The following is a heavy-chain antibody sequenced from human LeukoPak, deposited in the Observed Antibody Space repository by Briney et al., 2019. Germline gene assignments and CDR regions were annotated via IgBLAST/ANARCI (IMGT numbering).Heavy chain of an antibody. CDR1: GGSISSGSYY. CDR2: IYTSGST. D-gene: IGHD3-10*01. CDR3: ARGSRSYYYGSGYFDY. V-gene: IGHV4-61*02. Sequence: NPSETLSLTCTVSGGSISSGSYYWSWIRQPAGEGLEWIGRIYTSGSTNYNPSLKSRVTISVDTSKNQFSLKLSSVTAADTAVYYCARGSRSYYYGSGYFDYWGQGTLVTVPS. J-gene: IGHJ4*02.